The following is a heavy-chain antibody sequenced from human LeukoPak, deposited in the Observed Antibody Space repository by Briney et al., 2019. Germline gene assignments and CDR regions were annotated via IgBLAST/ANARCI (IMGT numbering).Heavy chain of an antibody. CDR3: ARAQYYGGGEDP. CDR1: GFTSSSYE. D-gene: IGHD2/OR15-2a*01. J-gene: IGHJ5*02. CDR2: ISSSGGTI. Sequence: GGSLRLSCAASGFTSSSYEMNWVRQAPGKGLEWVSSISSSGGTIYYADSVKGRFTISRDNAKNSLYLQMNSLRAEDTAVYYCARAQYYGGGEDPWGQGTLVTVSS. V-gene: IGHV3-48*03.